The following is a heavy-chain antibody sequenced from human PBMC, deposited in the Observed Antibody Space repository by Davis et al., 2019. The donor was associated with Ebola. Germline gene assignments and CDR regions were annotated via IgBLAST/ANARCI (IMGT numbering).Heavy chain of an antibody. J-gene: IGHJ3*02. CDR3: AREGSDTAVGAYDAFDM. D-gene: IGHD5-18*01. Sequence: PSETLSLTCTVSDGSISGHSWNWIRQPPGKGLEWIGHLSYGGSTNYNPSLESRVTMSVDTSKNQFSLKLSSVTAADSAVYYCAREGSDTAVGAYDAFDMWGQGTMVTVSS. V-gene: IGHV4-59*11. CDR2: LSYGGST. CDR1: DGSISGHS.